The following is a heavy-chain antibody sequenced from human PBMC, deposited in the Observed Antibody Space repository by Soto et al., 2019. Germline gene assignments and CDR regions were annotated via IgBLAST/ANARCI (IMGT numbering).Heavy chain of an antibody. Sequence: QVQLLQSGAEVKKPGASVTVSCKASGYTFTNYDINWVRQATGQGLELMGYMTPNTGNTGYAQKFQGRVALSRDTSISTVYMELSSLRSEDTAVYYCTRGDYWGQGTLVTVSS. CDR3: TRGDY. CDR1: GYTFTNYD. CDR2: MTPNTGNT. V-gene: IGHV1-8*01. J-gene: IGHJ4*02.